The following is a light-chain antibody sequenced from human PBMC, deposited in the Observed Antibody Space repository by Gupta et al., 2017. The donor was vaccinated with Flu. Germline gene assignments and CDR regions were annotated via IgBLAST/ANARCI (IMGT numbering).Light chain of an antibody. V-gene: IGLV1-40*01. CDR3: QSFDISLTAWV. CDR1: SSSIGAGYD. CDR2: ANN. J-gene: IGLJ3*02. Sequence: QSVLTQPPSVPGAPGHRVSISCTGSSSSIGAGYDLHWYQQFPGTPPKLLIYANNNRPSGVPDRFSASKSATSASLASAGLQAEDEALYYCQSFDISLTAWVFGGGTRLTVL.